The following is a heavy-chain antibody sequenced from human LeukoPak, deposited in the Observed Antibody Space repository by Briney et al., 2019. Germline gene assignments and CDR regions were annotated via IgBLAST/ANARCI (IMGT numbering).Heavy chain of an antibody. D-gene: IGHD6-13*01. J-gene: IGHJ4*02. CDR1: GFTFDDYA. CDR2: ISWNSGNL. Sequence: PGRSLRLSCAASGFTFDDYAMHWVRHAPGKCLEWVSAISWNSGNLGYADSVKGRFTISRDNAKNSLYLQMNSLRAEDTALYFCARDRISSSWYYFDSWGQGTLVTVSS. CDR3: ARDRISSSWYYFDS. V-gene: IGHV3-9*01.